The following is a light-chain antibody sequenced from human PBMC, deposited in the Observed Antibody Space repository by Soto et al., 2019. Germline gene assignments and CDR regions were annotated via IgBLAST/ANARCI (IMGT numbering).Light chain of an antibody. V-gene: IGLV1-51*01. CDR3: GTWDSSLSAGV. Sequence: QSVLTQPPSVSAAPGQKVTISCSGSSSNIGNNYVSWYQHLPGTAPKLLIYDNNNRPSGIPDRFSGSKSGTSATLGITGLQTGDEADYYCGTWDSSLSAGVFGGGTKPTVL. CDR2: DNN. J-gene: IGLJ3*02. CDR1: SSNIGNNY.